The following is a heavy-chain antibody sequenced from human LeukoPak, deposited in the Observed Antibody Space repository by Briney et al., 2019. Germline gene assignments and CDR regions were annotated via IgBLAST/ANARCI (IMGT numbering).Heavy chain of an antibody. J-gene: IGHJ6*02. D-gene: IGHD6-13*01. V-gene: IGHV1-2*04. CDR1: GYTFTGYY. Sequence: ASVKVSCKASGYTFTGYYMHWVRQAPGQGLEWMGWINPNSGGTNYAQKFQGWVTMTRDTSISTAYMELSRLRSDDTAVYYCARDFKWYSSSWYGYYYYGMDVWGQGTTVTVSS. CDR3: ARDFKWYSSSWYGYYYYGMDV. CDR2: INPNSGGT.